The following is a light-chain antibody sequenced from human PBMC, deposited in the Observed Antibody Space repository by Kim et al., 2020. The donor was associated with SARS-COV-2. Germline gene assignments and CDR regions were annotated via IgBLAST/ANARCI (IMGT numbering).Light chain of an antibody. CDR1: QSISSY. J-gene: IGKJ2*01. CDR3: QQYHVYPYT. Sequence: SASIGDRVTISCRASQSISSYFAWYQQKPGKAPRLLIYKTSNLETGVPSTFGGSGSGTDFTLTISSLQPDDFATYYCQQYHVYPYTFGQGTKLEIK. V-gene: IGKV1-5*03. CDR2: KTS.